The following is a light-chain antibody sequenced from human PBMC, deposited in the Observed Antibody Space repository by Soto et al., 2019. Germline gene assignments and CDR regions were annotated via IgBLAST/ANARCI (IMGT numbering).Light chain of an antibody. CDR1: QSVTTF. J-gene: IGKJ4*01. CDR2: DAS. Sequence: EIVLTQSPVTLSLSPGERATLSCRASQSVTTFLAWYQQKPGQAPRLLIYDASKRATGIQARFSGSGSGTDFTLTISSLEPEDFAVYYCQQRTNWSLTFGGGTKVEIK. CDR3: QQRTNWSLT. V-gene: IGKV3-11*01.